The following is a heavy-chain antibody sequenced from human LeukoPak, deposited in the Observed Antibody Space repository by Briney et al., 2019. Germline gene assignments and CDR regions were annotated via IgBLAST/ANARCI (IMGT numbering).Heavy chain of an antibody. Sequence: GGSLRLSCVASGFTFSTFAMSWVRQAPGKGLEWVSSIGNTETYYADSAKGRFTISRDNSKNTIYLHMNNLRAEDTARYYCAKDGQAFNSNWDYFDSWGQGTLVTVSS. J-gene: IGHJ4*02. CDR3: AKDGQAFNSNWDYFDS. CDR2: IGNTET. CDR1: GFTFSTFA. D-gene: IGHD7-27*01. V-gene: IGHV3-23*01.